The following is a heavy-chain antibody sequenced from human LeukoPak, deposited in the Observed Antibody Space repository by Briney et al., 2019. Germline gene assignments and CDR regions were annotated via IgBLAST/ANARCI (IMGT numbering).Heavy chain of an antibody. CDR1: GITFSSHA. Sequence: PGGSLRLSCAASGITFSSHAISWVRQAPGKGLEWVSLISGSGGHTYYGDSVKGRFTISRDNSTNRLYLQMNSLRPEDTAVYYCAKGGAGTRRDGYNYYYYYMEVWGRGTTVTVSS. CDR2: ISGSGGHT. J-gene: IGHJ6*03. D-gene: IGHD5-24*01. CDR3: AKGGAGTRRDGYNYYYYYMEV. V-gene: IGHV3-23*01.